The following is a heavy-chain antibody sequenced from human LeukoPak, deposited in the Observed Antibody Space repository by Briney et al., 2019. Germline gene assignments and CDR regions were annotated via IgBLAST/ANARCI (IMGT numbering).Heavy chain of an antibody. Sequence: SETLSLTCTVSDGSISSSRYYWGWIRQPPGKGLEWIGSIYYSGSTYYNSSLKSRVTISVDTSNQLSLKLSSVTAADTAVYYCARGPPAKPGTGYYYGMDVWGQGTTVTVSS. CDR1: DGSISSSRYY. J-gene: IGHJ6*02. CDR3: ARGPPAKPGTGYYYGMDV. D-gene: IGHD2-2*01. V-gene: IGHV4-39*01. CDR2: IYYSGST.